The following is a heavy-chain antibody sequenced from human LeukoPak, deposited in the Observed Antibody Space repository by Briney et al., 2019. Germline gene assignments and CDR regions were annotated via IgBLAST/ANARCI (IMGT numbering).Heavy chain of an antibody. CDR2: IYSGGST. J-gene: IGHJ5*02. CDR1: GFTVSNNY. Sequence: GGSLRLSCAASGFTVSNNYMSWVRQAPGKGLEWVSSIYSGGSTYYGDSVKGRFTISRDNSKNTLYLQMNSLRAEDTAVYYCARPAAAGTVWWFDPWGQGTLVTVSS. D-gene: IGHD6-13*01. V-gene: IGHV3-66*04. CDR3: ARPAAAGTVWWFDP.